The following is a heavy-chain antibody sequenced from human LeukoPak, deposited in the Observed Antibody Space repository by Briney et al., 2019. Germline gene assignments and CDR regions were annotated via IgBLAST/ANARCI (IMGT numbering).Heavy chain of an antibody. Sequence: GGSLRLSCAASGFTFSSYGMHWVRQAPGKGLEWVAVIWYDGSNKYYADSVKGRFTISRDNSKNTLYLQMNSLRAEDTAVYYCARVGASSSWYPYYFDYWAREPWSPSPQ. J-gene: IGHJ4*02. V-gene: IGHV3-33*01. CDR1: GFTFSSYG. D-gene: IGHD6-13*01. CDR2: IWYDGSNK. CDR3: ARVGASSSWYPYYFDY.